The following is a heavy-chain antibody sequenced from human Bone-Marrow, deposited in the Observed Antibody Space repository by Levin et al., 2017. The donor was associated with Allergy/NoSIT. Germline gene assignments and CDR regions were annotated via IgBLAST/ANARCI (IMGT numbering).Heavy chain of an antibody. Sequence: GGSLRLSCAASGFTFSSYAMSWVRQAPGKGLEWVSAISGSGGSTYYADSVKGRFTISRDNSKNTLYLQMNSLRAEDTAVYYCPTFLSGYYGSASSSGYYFDYWGQGTLVTVSS. CDR1: GFTFSSYA. CDR3: PTFLSGYYGSASSSGYYFDY. D-gene: IGHD3-10*01. J-gene: IGHJ4*02. CDR2: ISGSGGST. V-gene: IGHV3-23*01.